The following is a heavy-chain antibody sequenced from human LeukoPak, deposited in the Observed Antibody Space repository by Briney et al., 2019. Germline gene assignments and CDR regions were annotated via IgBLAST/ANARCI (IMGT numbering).Heavy chain of an antibody. CDR3: ARDEIVVVISGSSYYYGMDV. J-gene: IGHJ6*02. V-gene: IGHV4-61*01. CDR2: IYYSGST. D-gene: IGHD3-22*01. Sequence: SETLSLTCTVSGGSVSSGSYYWSWIRQPPGKGLEWIVYIYYSGSTNYNPSLKSRVTISVDTSKNQFSLKLSSVTAADTAVYYCARDEIVVVISGSSYYYGMDVWGQGTTVTVSS. CDR1: GGSVSSGSYY.